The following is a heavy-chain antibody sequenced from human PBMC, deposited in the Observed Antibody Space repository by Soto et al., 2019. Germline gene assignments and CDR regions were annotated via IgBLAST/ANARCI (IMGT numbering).Heavy chain of an antibody. D-gene: IGHD4-17*01. V-gene: IGHV3-23*01. J-gene: IGHJ3*01. CDR3: AKDPNGDYIGAFHF. CDR1: GFTFSDYA. CDR2: IIASGTYS. Sequence: QLLESGGGLVQPGGSLRLSCAASGFTFSDYAMTWVRQAPGKGLEWVSGIIASGTYSKYADSVNGRFTISRDNAKNTLYLQMNGLRVEDTAVYFCAKDPNGDYIGAFHFWGQGTMVTVSS.